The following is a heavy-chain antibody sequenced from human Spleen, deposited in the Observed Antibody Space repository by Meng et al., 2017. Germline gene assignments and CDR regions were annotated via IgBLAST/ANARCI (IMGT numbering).Heavy chain of an antibody. V-gene: IGHV3-23*01. Sequence: GGSLRLSCAASGFTFSSYAMSWVRQAPGKGLEWVSAIRGGGTSTYYADSVKGRFTISRDNSKNTLYLQMDSLRAEDTALYYCAKYSYGLGDYLDYWGQGALVTVSS. J-gene: IGHJ4*02. CDR3: AKYSYGLGDYLDY. CDR2: IRGGGTST. D-gene: IGHD3-10*01. CDR1: GFTFSSYA.